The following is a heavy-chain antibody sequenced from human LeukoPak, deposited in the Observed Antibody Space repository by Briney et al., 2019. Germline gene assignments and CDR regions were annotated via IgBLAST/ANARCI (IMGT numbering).Heavy chain of an antibody. J-gene: IGHJ4*02. Sequence: PSETLSLTCAVYGGSLSGYYWSWIRQPPGKGLEWIGEINHSGSTNYNPSLKSRVTISVDTSKNQFSLKLSSVTAADTAVYYCASRDCSSTRCYSFDQWGQGTLVTVSS. D-gene: IGHD2-2*02. V-gene: IGHV4-34*01. CDR2: INHSGST. CDR1: GGSLSGYY. CDR3: ASRDCSSTRCYSFDQ.